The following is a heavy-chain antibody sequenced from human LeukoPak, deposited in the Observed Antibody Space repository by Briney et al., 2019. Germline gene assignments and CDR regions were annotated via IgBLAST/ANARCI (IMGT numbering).Heavy chain of an antibody. CDR1: AGSIRNYY. Sequence: SHTLSLTCSVSAGSIRNYYWTWIRQPPGKGLISIGHVSNSGNTKYNPSLKSRVTISIDTSKKHFSLNLSSVSAADTAVYYCASRAFYDSSGLDFWGQGILVTVSS. CDR3: ASRAFYDSSGLDF. CDR2: VSNSGNT. V-gene: IGHV4-59*08. D-gene: IGHD3-22*01. J-gene: IGHJ4*02.